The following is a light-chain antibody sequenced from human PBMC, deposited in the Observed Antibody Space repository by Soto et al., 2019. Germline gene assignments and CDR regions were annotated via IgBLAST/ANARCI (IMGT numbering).Light chain of an antibody. Sequence: EIVLTQSPCTLSLSPGERATLSCRASQSVSSSYLAWYQQKPGQAPRLLIYGASSRATGIPDRFSGSGSGTEFTLTISSLQSEDFAVYYCQQYNNWPQTFAQGTKVDIK. CDR2: GAS. CDR3: QQYNNWPQT. CDR1: QSVSSSY. J-gene: IGKJ1*01. V-gene: IGKV3-20*01.